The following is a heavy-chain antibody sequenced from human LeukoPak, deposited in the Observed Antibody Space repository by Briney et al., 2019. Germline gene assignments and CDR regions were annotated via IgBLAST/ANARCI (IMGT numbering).Heavy chain of an antibody. Sequence: GGSLRLSCAASGFTFNTYGIHWVRQAPGKGLEWVAVIWYDGSSKYYADSVKGRFTISRDNSKNTLYLQMNSLRAEDTAVYYCARDGGDYDFWSGQGWFDPWGQGTLVTVSS. J-gene: IGHJ5*02. CDR3: ARDGGDYDFWSGQGWFDP. CDR1: GFTFNTYG. CDR2: IWYDGSSK. D-gene: IGHD3-3*01. V-gene: IGHV3-33*01.